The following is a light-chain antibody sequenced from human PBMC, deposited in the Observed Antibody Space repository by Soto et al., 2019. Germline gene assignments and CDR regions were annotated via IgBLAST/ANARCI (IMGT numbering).Light chain of an antibody. CDR1: QSISTY. J-gene: IGKJ1*01. CDR3: QQSYSRPRT. V-gene: IGKV1-39*01. Sequence: IRMTQSPSSLSASVGDRVTITCRASQSISTYVNWYQQKPGKAPNLLIYTASSLESGVPSRFSGSGSGTDFTLTITSLQPEDFATYFCQQSYSRPRTFGQGTKVDIK. CDR2: TAS.